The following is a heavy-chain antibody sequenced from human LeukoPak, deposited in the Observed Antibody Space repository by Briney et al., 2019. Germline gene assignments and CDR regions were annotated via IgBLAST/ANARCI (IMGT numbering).Heavy chain of an antibody. J-gene: IGHJ6*02. D-gene: IGHD1-7*01. V-gene: IGHV4-31*03. Sequence: SETLSLTCTVSGGSISSGGYYWSWIRQHPGKGLEWIGYIYYSGSTYYNPSLKSRVTISVDTSKNQFSLKLSSVTAADTAVYYCARDQPDLITGTTSLYYYYGMDVWGQGTTVTVSS. CDR1: GGSISSGGYY. CDR3: ARDQPDLITGTTSLYYYYGMDV. CDR2: IYYSGST.